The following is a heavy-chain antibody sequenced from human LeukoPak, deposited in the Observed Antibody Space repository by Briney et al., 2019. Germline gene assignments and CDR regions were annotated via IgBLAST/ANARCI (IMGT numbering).Heavy chain of an antibody. J-gene: IGHJ4*02. CDR1: GFKFDDYG. V-gene: IGHV3-20*04. CDR2: ISWNGGNT. CDR3: AREGIYCVNGVCYLDY. D-gene: IGHD2-8*01. Sequence: GGSLRLSCAASGFKFDDYGMSWVRQAPGKGLESVSGISWNGGNTGYADSVKGRFTISRDNAKNSLFLQVNSLRADDTAFYYCAREGIYCVNGVCYLDYWGQGTLVTVSS.